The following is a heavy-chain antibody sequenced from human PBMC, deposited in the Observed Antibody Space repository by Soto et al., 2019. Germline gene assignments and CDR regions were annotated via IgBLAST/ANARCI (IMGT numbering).Heavy chain of an antibody. CDR3: ARSRLGYCTNGVCPTGAFDI. J-gene: IGHJ3*02. D-gene: IGHD2-8*01. V-gene: IGHV1-69*13. Sequence: SVKVSCKASGGTFSSYAISWVRQAPGQGLEWMGGIIPIFGTANYAQKFQGRVTITADESTSTAYMELSSLRSEDTAVYYCARSRLGYCTNGVCPTGAFDIWGQGTMVTVSS. CDR2: IIPIFGTA. CDR1: GGTFSSYA.